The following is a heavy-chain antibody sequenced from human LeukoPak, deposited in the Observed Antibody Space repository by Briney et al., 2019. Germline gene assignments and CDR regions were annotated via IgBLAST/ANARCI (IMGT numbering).Heavy chain of an antibody. J-gene: IGHJ4*02. CDR1: GFTFSSYS. Sequence: GGSLRLSXAASGFTFSSYSMNWVRQAPGKGLEWVSSISSSSSYIYYADSVKGRFTISRDNAKNSLYLQMNSLRAEDTAVYYCARDLNTVTTYYFDYWGQGTLVTVSS. D-gene: IGHD4-17*01. CDR3: ARDLNTVTTYYFDY. CDR2: ISSSSSYI. V-gene: IGHV3-21*01.